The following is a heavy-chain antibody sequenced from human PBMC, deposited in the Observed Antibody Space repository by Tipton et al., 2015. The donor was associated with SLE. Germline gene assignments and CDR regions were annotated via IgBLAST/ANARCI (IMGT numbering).Heavy chain of an antibody. V-gene: IGHV4-61*05. J-gene: IGHJ4*02. CDR2: IYYSGST. CDR3: ARHVWANWGFGY. CDR1: GGSISSSSYY. D-gene: IGHD7-27*01. Sequence: TLSLTCTVSGGSISSSSYYWGWIRQPPGKGLEWIGYIYYSGSTNYNPSLKSRVTISVDTSKNQFSLKLNSVTAADTAVYYCARHVWANWGFGYWGQGTLVTVSS.